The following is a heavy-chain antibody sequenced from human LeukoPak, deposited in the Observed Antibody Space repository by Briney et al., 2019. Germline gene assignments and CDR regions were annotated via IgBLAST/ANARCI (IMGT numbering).Heavy chain of an antibody. D-gene: IGHD6-13*01. CDR2: IFPGDSDT. CDR1: GYSFTTYW. V-gene: IGHV5-51*01. J-gene: IGHJ3*02. CDR3: ARPNLMAASSNDAFDI. Sequence: GESLKISCKGSGYSFTTYWIGWVRQMPGRGLEWMAIIFPGDSDTRYSPSFRGQVTISADKSISTAYLQWRSLKASDTAMYYCARPNLMAASSNDAFDIWGQGTMVTVSP.